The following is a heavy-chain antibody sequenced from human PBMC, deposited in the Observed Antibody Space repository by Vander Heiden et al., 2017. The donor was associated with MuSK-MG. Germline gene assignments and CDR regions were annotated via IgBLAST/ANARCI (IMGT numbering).Heavy chain of an antibody. CDR3: ARMEGGYYDILTGYWCDY. CDR1: GFTFSSYW. Sequence: EVQLVESGGGLVQPGGSLRLSCAASGFTFSSYWMSWVRQAPGKGLEWVANIKQDGSEKYYVDSVKGRFTISRDNAKNSLYLQMNSLRAEDTAVYYCARMEGGYYDILTGYWCDYWGQGTLVTVSS. CDR2: IKQDGSEK. V-gene: IGHV3-7*01. J-gene: IGHJ4*02. D-gene: IGHD3-9*01.